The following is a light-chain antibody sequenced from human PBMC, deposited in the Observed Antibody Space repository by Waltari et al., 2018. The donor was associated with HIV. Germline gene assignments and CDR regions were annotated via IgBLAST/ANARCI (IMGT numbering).Light chain of an antibody. V-gene: IGKV3-20*01. CDR3: QQYDTSLGS. CDR1: QSVSSSF. Sequence: EVVLTQSPGTLSLSPGERATLSCRASQSVSSSFLAWYQQKPGQAPRLLIYGASNRATGIPDRFSDSGSGTDFTLTINRLEPEDFAVYYCQQYDTSLGSFGQGTKLEIK. CDR2: GAS. J-gene: IGKJ2*03.